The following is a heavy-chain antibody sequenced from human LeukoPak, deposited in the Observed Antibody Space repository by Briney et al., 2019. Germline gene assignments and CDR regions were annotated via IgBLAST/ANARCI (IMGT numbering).Heavy chain of an antibody. J-gene: IGHJ6*03. CDR2: INPTGGST. CDR3: ARAAGYLNYYYYYMDV. V-gene: IGHV1-46*01. D-gene: IGHD3-9*01. Sequence: ASVKVSCKASGYTFTSYYMHWVRQAPGQGLEWMGLINPTGGSTGYAQKFQGRVTMTRDTSTSTAYMELRSLRSDDTAVYYCARAAGYLNYYYYYMDVWGKGTTVTISS. CDR1: GYTFTSYY.